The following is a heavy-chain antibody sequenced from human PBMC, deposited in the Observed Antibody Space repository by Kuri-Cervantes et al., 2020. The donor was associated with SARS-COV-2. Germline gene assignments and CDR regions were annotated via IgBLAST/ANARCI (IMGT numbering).Heavy chain of an antibody. CDR3: AKDRFGVHDF. CDR1: GFNFSTTD. V-gene: IGHV3-30*18. CDR2: ISDDGKKK. Sequence: GESLKSSCTASGFNFSTTDMHWVRQTPGKGLEWVAVISDDGKKKKCVASGKGRFTISRDNSQNTLYLQVKSLKSEDTAMYYCAKDRFGVHDFWGQGTLVTVSS. J-gene: IGHJ4*02. D-gene: IGHD2-8*01.